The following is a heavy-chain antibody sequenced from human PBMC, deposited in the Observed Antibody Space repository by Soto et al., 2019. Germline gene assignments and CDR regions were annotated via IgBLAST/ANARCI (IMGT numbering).Heavy chain of an antibody. V-gene: IGHV4-59*08. CDR3: ARHGDYESFFDY. J-gene: IGHJ4*02. CDR1: GGSISSYY. CDR2: IYYSGST. D-gene: IGHD4-17*01. Sequence: PSETLSLTCTVSGGSISSYYWSWIRQPPGKELEWIGYIYYSGSTNYNPSLKSRVTISVDTSKNQFSLKLSSVTAADTAVYYCARHGDYESFFDYWGQGTLVTVSS.